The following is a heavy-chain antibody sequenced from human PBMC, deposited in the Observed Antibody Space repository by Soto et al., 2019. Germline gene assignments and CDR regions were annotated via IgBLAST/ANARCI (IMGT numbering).Heavy chain of an antibody. CDR1: GDSVSSSSAA. V-gene: IGHV6-1*01. CDR2: TYYRSKWYH. CDR3: ARAGLEWFNNNPYGMDV. J-gene: IGHJ6*02. D-gene: IGHD3-3*01. Sequence: SQTLSLTCAISGDSVSSSSAAWVWIRQSPSRGLEFLGRTYYRSKWYHGYSLSVKSRMTISPDPSKNHLSLQLNSVTPDDSAVYYCARAGLEWFNNNPYGMDVLGQGTTVTVSS.